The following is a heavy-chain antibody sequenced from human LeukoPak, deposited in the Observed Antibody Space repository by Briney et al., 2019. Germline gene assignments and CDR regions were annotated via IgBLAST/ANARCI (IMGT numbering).Heavy chain of an antibody. CDR3: AREPLRLRWFDR. CDR2: IYHGATT. CDR1: GYSISSGYY. J-gene: IGHJ5*02. V-gene: IGHV4-38-2*02. Sequence: KSSETLSLTCAVSGYSISSGYYWGWIRQPPGKGLEWIGSIYHGATTYYNPSLKSRVTISVDTSKNQFSLKLSSVTAADTAVYYCAREPLRLRWFDRWGQGALVTVSS.